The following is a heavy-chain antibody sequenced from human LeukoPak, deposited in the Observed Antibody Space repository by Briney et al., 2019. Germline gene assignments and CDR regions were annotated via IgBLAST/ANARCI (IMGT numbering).Heavy chain of an antibody. J-gene: IGHJ3*02. D-gene: IGHD3-22*01. V-gene: IGHV5-51*01. CDR1: RGYC. Sequence: KYGESLKISCKASRGYCIGWVPQLPGKGLEWMGIIYPRRADIRYSPSFQGEVTIAADGSISTAYLQWSSLKASDTAMYYCARCSTCARSSGYYDAFDIWGQGTMVTVSS. CDR3: ARCSTCARSSGYYDAFDI. CDR2: IYPRRADI.